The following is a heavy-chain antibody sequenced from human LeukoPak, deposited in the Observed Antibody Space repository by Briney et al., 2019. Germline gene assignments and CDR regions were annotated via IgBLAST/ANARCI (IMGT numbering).Heavy chain of an antibody. CDR1: GGSISSSRYY. Sequence: PSETLSLTCTVSGGSISSSRYYWGWIRQPPGKGLEWIGSIYYSGSTYYNPSLKSRVTISVDTFRNQSSLKLTSVTAADTAVYYCARPRRLGYCSSTSCHAFDYWGQGTLVTVSS. D-gene: IGHD2-2*01. J-gene: IGHJ4*02. CDR2: IYYSGST. V-gene: IGHV4-39*01. CDR3: ARPRRLGYCSSTSCHAFDY.